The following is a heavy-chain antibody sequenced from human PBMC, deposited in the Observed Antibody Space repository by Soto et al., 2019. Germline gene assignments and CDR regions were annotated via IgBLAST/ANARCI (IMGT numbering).Heavy chain of an antibody. J-gene: IGHJ4*02. Sequence: GGSLRLSCAASGFIFSNYGMSWVRQAPGKGLEWVSSISGSGDRTHNADSVRGRFTISRDDSRNTLNLQMNSLRAEDTAIYFCATTKGYLDPFALWGQGTLVTAPQ. D-gene: IGHD5-12*01. CDR3: ATTKGYLDPFAL. CDR1: GFIFSNYG. V-gene: IGHV3-23*01. CDR2: ISGSGDRT.